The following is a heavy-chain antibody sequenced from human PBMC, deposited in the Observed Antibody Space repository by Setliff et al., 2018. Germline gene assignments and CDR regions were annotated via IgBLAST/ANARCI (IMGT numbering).Heavy chain of an antibody. CDR1: VDSISSRHYY. D-gene: IGHD3-3*01. Sequence: LSLTCTVSVDSISSRHYYWSWIRQPAGKGLEWLGQIYTSWSTNYNPSLKGRATLSIDASKRQFSLKLTSVTAADTAVYYCARMSGFQYMDVWGKGTTVTVSS. J-gene: IGHJ6*03. V-gene: IGHV4-61*09. CDR3: ARMSGFQYMDV. CDR2: IYTSWST.